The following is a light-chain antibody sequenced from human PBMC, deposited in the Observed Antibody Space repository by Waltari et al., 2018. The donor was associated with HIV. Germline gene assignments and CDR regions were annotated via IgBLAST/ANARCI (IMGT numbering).Light chain of an antibody. V-gene: IGKV1-13*02. CDR1: QDISST. J-gene: IGKJ4*01. Sequence: AIQLTQSPSSLSAFVGDRVTISCRASQDISSTLAWFQQKPGKAPKLLIYDASTLESGVPLRVSGSGSGTDFTLTISSLQPEDSATYYCQQFHSYPFTFGGGTKVEI. CDR3: QQFHSYPFT. CDR2: DAS.